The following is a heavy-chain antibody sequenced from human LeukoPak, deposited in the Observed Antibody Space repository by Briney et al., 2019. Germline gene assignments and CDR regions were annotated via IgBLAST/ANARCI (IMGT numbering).Heavy chain of an antibody. V-gene: IGHV3-23*01. CDR2: ISGSGDGT. D-gene: IGHD3-10*01. CDR3: AKRSEVTYYYGSGHPFDY. Sequence: GGSLRLSCAASGFTFSNYAMGWVRQAPGKGLEWVSAISGSGDGTYYADSVKGRFTISRDKSKNTLYLQMNSLRVEDTAVYYCAKRSEVTYYYGSGHPFDYWGQGTLVTVSS. CDR1: GFTFSNYA. J-gene: IGHJ4*02.